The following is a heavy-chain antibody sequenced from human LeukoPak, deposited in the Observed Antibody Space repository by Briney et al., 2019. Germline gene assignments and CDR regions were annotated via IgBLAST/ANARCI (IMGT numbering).Heavy chain of an antibody. Sequence: GGSLRLSCVASGFTFSSHWMSWVRQAPGKGLEWVATIKQDGSEIYYVDSVKGRFTISRDNAKNSLYLQMSGLRAEDTAVFYCARDSYTSAIDYWGQGTLVTVSS. CDR3: ARDSYTSAIDY. D-gene: IGHD6-19*01. V-gene: IGHV3-7*01. CDR1: GFTFSSHW. CDR2: IKQDGSEI. J-gene: IGHJ4*02.